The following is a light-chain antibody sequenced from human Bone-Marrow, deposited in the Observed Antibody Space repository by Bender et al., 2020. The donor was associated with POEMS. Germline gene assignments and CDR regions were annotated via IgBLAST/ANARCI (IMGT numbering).Light chain of an antibody. CDR2: KDS. V-gene: IGLV3-25*03. CDR3: QSADSSVKV. CDR1: VLPKQY. J-gene: IGLJ2*01. Sequence: AARITCSGDVLPKQYVYWYQQKPGQAPVLMIYKDSERPSGIPERFSGSTSGTTVTLTISGVQAEDEADYYCQSADSSVKVFGGGTKLTVL.